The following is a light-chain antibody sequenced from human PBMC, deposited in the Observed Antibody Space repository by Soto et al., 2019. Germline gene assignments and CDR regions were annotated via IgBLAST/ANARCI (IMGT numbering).Light chain of an antibody. J-gene: IGLJ1*01. CDR3: SSYAGSNNHV. Sequence: QPVLPQPPSASGSLGQSVTISCTGTSSDVGGYNYVSWYQQHPGKAPKLMIYEVSKRPSGVPDRFSGSKSGNTASLTVSGLQAEDEADYYCSSYAGSNNHVFGTGTKVTVL. CDR2: EVS. V-gene: IGLV2-8*01. CDR1: SSDVGGYNY.